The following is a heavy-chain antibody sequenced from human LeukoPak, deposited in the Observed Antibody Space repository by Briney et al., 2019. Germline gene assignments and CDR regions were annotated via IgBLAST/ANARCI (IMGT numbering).Heavy chain of an antibody. CDR1: GGSISGYY. CDR2: IYSTGIT. J-gene: IGHJ4*01. V-gene: IGHV4-59*01. Sequence: SETLSLTCTVSGGSISGYYWRWVRQPPGKGLELVGYIYSTGITNYNPSLKRRVTISVDTSKNQFSLKLSSVTAADTAVCYCARFIGSSGYYDYWGHGTLVTVPS. D-gene: IGHD3-22*01. CDR3: ARFIGSSGYYDY.